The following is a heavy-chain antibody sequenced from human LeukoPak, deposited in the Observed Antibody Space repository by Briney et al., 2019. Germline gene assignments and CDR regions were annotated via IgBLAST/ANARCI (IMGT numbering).Heavy chain of an antibody. J-gene: IGHJ3*02. V-gene: IGHV4-34*01. CDR2: INHSGRT. Sequence: PSETLSLTCAVYGGSFSGYYWSWIRQPPGKGLEWIGEINHSGRTNYNPSLKSRVTISVDTSKNQFSLKLSSVTAADTAVYYCARGRDDSSGYYDAFDIWGQGTKVTVSS. CDR1: GGSFSGYY. CDR3: ARGRDDSSGYYDAFDI. D-gene: IGHD3-22*01.